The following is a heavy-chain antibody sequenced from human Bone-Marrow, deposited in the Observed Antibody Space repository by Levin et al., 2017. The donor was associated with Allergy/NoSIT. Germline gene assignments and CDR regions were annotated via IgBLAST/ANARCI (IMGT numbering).Heavy chain of an antibody. Sequence: NPSETLSLTCTVSGGSISSGGYYWSWIRQHPGKGLEWIGYIYYSGSTYYNPSLKSRVTISVDTSKNQFSLKLSSVTAADTAVYYCASELPGGMWYFDYWGQGTLVTVSS. V-gene: IGHV4-31*03. J-gene: IGHJ4*02. D-gene: IGHD3-16*01. CDR1: GGSISSGGYY. CDR2: IYYSGST. CDR3: ASELPGGMWYFDY.